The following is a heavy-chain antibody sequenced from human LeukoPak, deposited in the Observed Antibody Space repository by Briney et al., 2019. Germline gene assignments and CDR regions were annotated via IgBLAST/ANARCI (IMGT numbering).Heavy chain of an antibody. Sequence: GRSLRLSCAASGFTFSRYGMHWVRQAPGKGLEWVAAIWNDGSNEKYADSVKGRFTISRDNSENTLYLQMNSLRAEDTAMYYCAKRDAKISGSDSFDIWGQGTMVTVSS. V-gene: IGHV3-33*06. CDR1: GFTFSRYG. J-gene: IGHJ3*02. CDR3: AKRDAKISGSDSFDI. D-gene: IGHD3-10*01. CDR2: IWNDGSNE.